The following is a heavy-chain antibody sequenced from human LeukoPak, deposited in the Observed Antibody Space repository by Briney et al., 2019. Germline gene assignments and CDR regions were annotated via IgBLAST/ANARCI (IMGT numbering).Heavy chain of an antibody. CDR3: ARDRGYIWFDP. Sequence: SETLSLTCTVSGGSISSYYWSWIRQPPGKGLEWIGYFYYSGSTNYNPSLKSRVTISVDTSKNQFSLKLSSVTAADTAVYYCARDRGYIWFDPWGQGTLVTVSS. CDR1: GGSISSYY. V-gene: IGHV4-59*01. CDR2: FYYSGST. J-gene: IGHJ5*02.